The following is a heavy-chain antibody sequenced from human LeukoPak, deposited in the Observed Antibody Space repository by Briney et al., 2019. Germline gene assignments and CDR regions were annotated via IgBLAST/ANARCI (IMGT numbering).Heavy chain of an antibody. Sequence: GGSLRLSCVAPGLTLSNYWMSWVRQAPGKELEWVATIKPDGSEKYYVDSVKGRFTISRDNAKRSLYLQMDSLRAEDTAVYYCARDASAYYRRQGTQVTVSS. J-gene: IGHJ4*02. V-gene: IGHV3-7*01. CDR1: GLTLSNYW. CDR3: ARDASAYY. D-gene: IGHD3-3*01. CDR2: IKPDGSEK.